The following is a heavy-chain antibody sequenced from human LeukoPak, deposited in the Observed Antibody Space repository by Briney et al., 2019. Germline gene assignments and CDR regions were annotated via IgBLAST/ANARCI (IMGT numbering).Heavy chain of an antibody. V-gene: IGHV3-30-3*02. D-gene: IGHD6-13*01. Sequence: PGGSLRLSCAASGFTFSSYAMHWVRQAPGKGLEWVAVISYDGSNKYYADSVKGRFTISRDNSKNTLYLQMNSLRAEDTAVYYCAKSPSRQAHPGIAAGTGGAYFDYWGQGTLVTVSS. J-gene: IGHJ4*02. CDR1: GFTFSSYA. CDR3: AKSPSRQAHPGIAAGTGGAYFDY. CDR2: ISYDGSNK.